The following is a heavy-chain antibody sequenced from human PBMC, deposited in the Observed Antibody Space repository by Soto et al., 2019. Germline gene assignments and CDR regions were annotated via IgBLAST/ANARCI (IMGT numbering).Heavy chain of an antibody. CDR3: ARTHTTYYSRSRAFDL. CDR1: GFSLTTTGMS. CDR2: IDWDDDK. V-gene: IGHV2-70*11. J-gene: IGHJ4*02. Sequence: SGPTLVNPTQTLILTCCFSGFSLTTTGMSVSWIRQPPGKALEWLARIDWDDDKYCSTSLKTRLTVSKDTSKNQVVLTMTNMDPVDTVTHYCARTHTTYYSRSRAFDLWGQGTLVTVSS. D-gene: IGHD3-10*01.